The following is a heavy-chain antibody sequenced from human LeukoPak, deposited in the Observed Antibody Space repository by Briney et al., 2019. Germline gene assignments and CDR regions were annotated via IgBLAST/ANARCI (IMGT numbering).Heavy chain of an antibody. J-gene: IGHJ4*02. Sequence: ASVKGSCKASGYTFTSYYMHWVRQAPGQGLEWMGIINPSGGSTSYAQKFQGRVTMTRDTSTRTVSMALSSLRSEDTAVYYCAREGPMVRGGQSKGFDYWGQGTLVTVSS. CDR3: AREGPMVRGGQSKGFDY. CDR1: GYTFTSYY. V-gene: IGHV1-46*01. CDR2: INPSGGST. D-gene: IGHD3-10*01.